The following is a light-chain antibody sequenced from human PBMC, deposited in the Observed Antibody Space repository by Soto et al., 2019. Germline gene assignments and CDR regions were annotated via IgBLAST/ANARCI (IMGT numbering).Light chain of an antibody. Sequence: EIVMTQSPATLSVSPGGRATLSCRASQSISGTLAWYQQKPGQAPRLLIYGASTRATSFPARFSGSGSGIDFTLTISSLQSEDFEVYYCQQYNNWPWTLGQGTKVDIK. CDR1: QSISGT. J-gene: IGKJ1*01. CDR3: QQYNNWPWT. CDR2: GAS. V-gene: IGKV3-15*01.